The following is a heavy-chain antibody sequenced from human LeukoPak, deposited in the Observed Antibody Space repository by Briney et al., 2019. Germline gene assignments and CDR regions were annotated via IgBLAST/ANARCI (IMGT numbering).Heavy chain of an antibody. CDR1: GFTFSNYT. CDR3: ARDSSMLRGPLVIYYFDF. J-gene: IGHJ4*02. Sequence: GGSLRLSCAASGFTFSNYTMNWVRQAPGKGLEWVAVISYDGSNKYYADSVKGRFTISRDNPKNTLYLQMNSLRVEDTAVYYCARDSSMLRGPLVIYYFDFWGQGTLVTVSS. V-gene: IGHV3-30*04. CDR2: ISYDGSNK. D-gene: IGHD3-10*01.